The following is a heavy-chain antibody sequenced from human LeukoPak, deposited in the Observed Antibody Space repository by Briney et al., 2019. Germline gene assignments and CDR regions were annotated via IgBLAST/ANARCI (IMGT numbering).Heavy chain of an antibody. CDR1: GYTFTSYD. CDR3: ARRSDDYDSSAYYH. CDR2: VNPNSGNT. V-gene: IGHV1-8*01. J-gene: IGHJ4*02. Sequence: ASVKVSCKASGYTFTSYDINWVRQATGQGLEWMGWVNPNSGNTGYAQKFQGRVTMTRNTATSTVYMDLSSLTSDDTAIYYCARRSDDYDSSAYYHWGLGTLVTASS. D-gene: IGHD3-22*01.